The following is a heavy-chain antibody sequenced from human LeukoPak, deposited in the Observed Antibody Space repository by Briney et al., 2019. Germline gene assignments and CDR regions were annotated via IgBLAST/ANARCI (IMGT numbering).Heavy chain of an antibody. CDR3: ARGGSGSYNMFDY. V-gene: IGHV3-21*01. D-gene: IGHD1-26*01. Sequence: PGGSLRLSCAASGFTFSSYSMNWVRQAPGKGLEWVSSISSSSSYIYYADSVKGRFTISRDNAKNSLYLQMNSLRAEDTAVYYCARGGSGSYNMFDYWGQGTLVTVSS. CDR2: ISSSSSYI. CDR1: GFTFSSYS. J-gene: IGHJ4*02.